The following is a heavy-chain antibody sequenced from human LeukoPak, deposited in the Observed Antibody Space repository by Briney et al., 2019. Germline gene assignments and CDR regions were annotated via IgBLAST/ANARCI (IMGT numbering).Heavy chain of an antibody. Sequence: PGGSLRLSCAASGFTFSSYGMHWVRQAPGKGLEWVAVIWYDGSNKYYADSVKGRFTISRDNSKNTLYLQMNSLRAEDTAVYYCAKDSEVGDIDIDYWGQGTLVTVSS. CDR3: AKDSEVGDIDIDY. CDR1: GFTFSSYG. CDR2: IWYDGSNK. V-gene: IGHV3-33*06. J-gene: IGHJ4*02. D-gene: IGHD1-26*01.